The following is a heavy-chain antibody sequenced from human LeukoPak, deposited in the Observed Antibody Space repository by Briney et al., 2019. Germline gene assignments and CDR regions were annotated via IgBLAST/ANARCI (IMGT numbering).Heavy chain of an antibody. Sequence: SETLSLTCTVSGGSISSHYWSWIRQPPGKGLEWIGYIYYSGSTNYNPSLKSRVTISVDTSKNQFSQKLSSVTAADTAVYYCARDISGGSGWYGDYYYYMDVWGKGTTVTVSS. CDR1: GGSISSHY. CDR2: IYYSGST. V-gene: IGHV4-59*11. D-gene: IGHD6-19*01. J-gene: IGHJ6*03. CDR3: ARDISGGSGWYGDYYYYMDV.